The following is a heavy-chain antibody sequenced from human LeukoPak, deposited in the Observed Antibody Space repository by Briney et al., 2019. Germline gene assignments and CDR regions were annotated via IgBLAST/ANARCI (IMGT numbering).Heavy chain of an antibody. J-gene: IGHJ4*02. V-gene: IGHV3-21*01. D-gene: IGHD5-12*01. CDR3: AKGPVATIEPLLDY. Sequence: GGSLRLSCAASGFTFSSYSMNCVRQAPGKGLEWVSSISSSSSYIYYADSVKGRFTISRDNSKNTMYLQMNSLRAEDTAVYYCAKGPVATIEPLLDYWGQGTLVTVSS. CDR2: ISSSSSYI. CDR1: GFTFSSYS.